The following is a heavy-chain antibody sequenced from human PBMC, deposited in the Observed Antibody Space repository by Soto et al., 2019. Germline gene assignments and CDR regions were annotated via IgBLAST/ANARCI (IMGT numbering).Heavy chain of an antibody. V-gene: IGHV1-18*01. CDR1: GYTFSNYR. Sequence: QVHLVQSGAELRKPGASLKVSCKASGYTFSNYRITGGRQAPGQGLEWMGWISVFNGNTDYEEKFQNRVAMTTDTSTATAYMELRSLRSDDTAVYYCARVEYGDLVYVDYWGHGTLVIVSS. CDR3: ARVEYGDLVYVDY. CDR2: ISVFNGNT. J-gene: IGHJ4*01. D-gene: IGHD4-17*01.